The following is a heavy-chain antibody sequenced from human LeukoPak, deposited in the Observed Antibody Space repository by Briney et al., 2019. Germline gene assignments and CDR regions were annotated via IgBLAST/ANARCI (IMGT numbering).Heavy chain of an antibody. CDR1: EFTFSGSA. V-gene: IGHV3-23*01. CDR3: ARDMQLST. J-gene: IGHJ3*01. D-gene: IGHD3-16*02. Sequence: QPGGSLRLSCASSEFTFSGSAMSGVRQAPGEGLEWVSLISYSGANSYCTDSVRGRSTISRDNSKGTLFLQMNSLRAEDTAIYDCARDMQLSTWGLGTMVTVSS. CDR2: ISYSGANS.